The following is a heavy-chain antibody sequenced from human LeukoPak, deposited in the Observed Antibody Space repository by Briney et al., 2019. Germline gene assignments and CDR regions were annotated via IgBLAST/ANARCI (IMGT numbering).Heavy chain of an antibody. CDR2: ISSSSSYI. V-gene: IGHV3-21*01. CDR3: AKGLRWFGNFYFNYFDH. CDR1: GFTFSSYS. D-gene: IGHD3-10*01. J-gene: IGHJ4*02. Sequence: GGSLRLSCAASGFTFSSYSMNWVRQAPGKGLEWVSSISSSSSYIYYADSVKGRFTISRDNAKNSLYLQMNSLRAEDTAVYYCAKGLRWFGNFYFNYFDHWGQGTLVTVSS.